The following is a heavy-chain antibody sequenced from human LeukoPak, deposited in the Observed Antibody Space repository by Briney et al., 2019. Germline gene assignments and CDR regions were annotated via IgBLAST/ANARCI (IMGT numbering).Heavy chain of an antibody. CDR1: GGTFSSYA. V-gene: IGHV1-69*06. D-gene: IGHD4-17*01. Sequence: SVKVSCKASGGTFSSYAISWVRQAPGQGLEWMGGIIPIFGTANYAQKFQGRVTITAGKSTSTAYMELSRLRSDDTAVYYCARDRSSTVTTYNYYYYYYMDVWGRGTTVTISS. CDR3: ARDRSSTVTTYNYYYYYYMDV. J-gene: IGHJ6*03. CDR2: IIPIFGTA.